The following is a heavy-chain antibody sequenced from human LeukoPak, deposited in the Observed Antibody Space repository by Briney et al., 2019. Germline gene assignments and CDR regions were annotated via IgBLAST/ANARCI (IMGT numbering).Heavy chain of an antibody. V-gene: IGHV1-69*05. CDR2: IIPIFGTA. CDR3: AILGLEPPNYYFDY. CDR1: VGTYSSYA. Sequence: SVKVSCKASVGTYSSYAISWVRQAPGQGLEWMGGIIPIFGTANYAQKFQGRVTITTDESTSTAYMELSSLRSEDTAVYYCAILGLEPPNYYFDYWGQGTLVTVSS. J-gene: IGHJ4*02. D-gene: IGHD1-1*01.